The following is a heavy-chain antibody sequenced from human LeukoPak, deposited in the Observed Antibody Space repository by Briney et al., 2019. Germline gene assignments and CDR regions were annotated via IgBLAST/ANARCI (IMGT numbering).Heavy chain of an antibody. CDR3: AREPDYGDYVFDY. V-gene: IGHV3-30-3*01. CDR1: GFTFSSYA. D-gene: IGHD4-17*01. J-gene: IGHJ4*02. Sequence: GGFLRLSCAASGFTFSSYAMHWVRQAPRKGLEGVAVISYDGSNKYYADSLKGRFTISRDNSKNTLYLQINSLRAADTAVYYCAREPDYGDYVFDYWGQGTLVTVSS. CDR2: ISYDGSNK.